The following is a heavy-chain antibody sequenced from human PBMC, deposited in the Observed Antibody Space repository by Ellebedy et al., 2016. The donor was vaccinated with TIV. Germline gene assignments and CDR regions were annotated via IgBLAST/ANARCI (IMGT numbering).Heavy chain of an antibody. CDR3: ATDGSYGDYRSPTHAFVM. Sequence: PGGSLRLSCAASGFSFSSYWMSWVRQAPGKGLEWVANINQDGSMKYFVDSVKGRFTLSRDHAKNSLYLQMNSLRDEDTAVYYCATDGSYGDYRSPTHAFVMWGQGTVVTVSS. CDR2: INQDGSMK. D-gene: IGHD4-17*01. V-gene: IGHV3-7*01. CDR1: GFSFSSYW. J-gene: IGHJ3*02.